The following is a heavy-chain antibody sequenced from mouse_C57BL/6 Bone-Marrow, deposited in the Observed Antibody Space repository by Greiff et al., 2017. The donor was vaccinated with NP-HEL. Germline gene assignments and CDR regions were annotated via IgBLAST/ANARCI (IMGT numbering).Heavy chain of an antibody. CDR2: ISSGSSTI. V-gene: IGHV5-17*01. J-gene: IGHJ3*01. CDR1: GFTFSDYG. D-gene: IGHD4-1*01. CDR3: ARRGTGFAY. Sequence: EVKLMESGGGLVKPGGSLKLSCAASGFTFSDYGMHWVRQAPEKGLEWVAYISSGSSTIYYADTVKGRFTISRDNAKNTLFLQMTSLRSEDTAIYYCARRGTGFAYWGQGTLVTVSA.